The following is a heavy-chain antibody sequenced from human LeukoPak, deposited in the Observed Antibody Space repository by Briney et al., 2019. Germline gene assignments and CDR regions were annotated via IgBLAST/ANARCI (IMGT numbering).Heavy chain of an antibody. CDR3: ARSLPYGTTWYGRSDF. CDR1: GFTFQNYA. CDR2: IRQDGDTK. Sequence: GGSLRLSCAASGFTFQNYAMSWVRQAPGKGLEWVANIRQDGDTKYYVDSVKGRFTISRDNAMNSLYLQMNSLRAEDTAIYYCARSLPYGTTWYGRSDFWGQGTLVTVSS. V-gene: IGHV3-7*03. J-gene: IGHJ4*02. D-gene: IGHD6-13*01.